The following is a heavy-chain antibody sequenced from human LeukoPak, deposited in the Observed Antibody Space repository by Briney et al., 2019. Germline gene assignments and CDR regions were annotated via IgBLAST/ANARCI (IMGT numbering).Heavy chain of an antibody. CDR1: GFTFSSYA. CDR2: IKQDGSEK. Sequence: GGSLRLSCAASGFTFSSYAMHWVRQAPGKGLEWVANIKQDGSEKYYVDSVKGRFTISRDNAKNSLYLQMNSLRAEDTAVYYCARRGYGPPFYDYWGQGTLVTVSS. D-gene: IGHD5-18*01. J-gene: IGHJ4*02. CDR3: ARRGYGPPFYDY. V-gene: IGHV3-7*03.